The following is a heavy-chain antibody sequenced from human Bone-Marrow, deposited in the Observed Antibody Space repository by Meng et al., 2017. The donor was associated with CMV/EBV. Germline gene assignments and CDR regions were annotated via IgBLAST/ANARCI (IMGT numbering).Heavy chain of an antibody. CDR1: GGSISSSSYY. J-gene: IGHJ4*02. D-gene: IGHD3-3*01. CDR2: IYYSGST. V-gene: IGHV4-39*01. Sequence: GSLRLSCTVSGGSISSSSYYWGWIRQPPGKGLEWIGSIYYSGSTYYNPSLKSRVTISVDTSKNQFSLKLSSVTAADTAVYYCARGYASGYPFWGQGTLVTVSS. CDR3: ARGYASGYPF.